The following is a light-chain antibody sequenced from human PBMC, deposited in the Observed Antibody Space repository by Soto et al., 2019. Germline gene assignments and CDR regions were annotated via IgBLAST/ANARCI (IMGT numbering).Light chain of an antibody. CDR1: QSLLHSNGYNY. J-gene: IGKJ1*01. CDR3: MQALQTR. V-gene: IGKV2-28*01. CDR2: LGS. Sequence: IVITQSPLSLPFTPGEPASISCRSSQSLLHSNGYNYLDWYLQKPGQSPQLLIYLGSNRSSGVPDRFSGSGSGTDFTLKISRVEAEDVGVYYCMQALQTRFCQGTKVDIK.